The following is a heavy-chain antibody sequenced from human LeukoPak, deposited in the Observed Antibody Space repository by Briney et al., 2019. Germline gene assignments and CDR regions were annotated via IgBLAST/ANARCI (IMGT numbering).Heavy chain of an antibody. CDR2: ISYDGSNK. CDR1: GFTFSNYA. D-gene: IGHD3-10*01. CDR3: ARDISMVRVHSFDL. J-gene: IGHJ5*02. Sequence: GGSLRLSCAASGFTFSNYAIQWVRQAPGKGLEGVAVISYDGSNKYYADSVKGRFTIYRDNSKNTLYLQMTSLRAEDTAVYYCARDISMVRVHSFDLWGQGTLVTVSS. V-gene: IGHV3-30*04.